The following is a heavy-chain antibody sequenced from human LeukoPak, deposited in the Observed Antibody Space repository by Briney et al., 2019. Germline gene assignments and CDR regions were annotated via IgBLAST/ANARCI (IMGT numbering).Heavy chain of an antibody. CDR2: IYSAGST. Sequence: GGSLRLSCAGPGFGVSSSYMSWVRQAPGEGLEWGSVIYSAGSTYYADSVKGRFTISRDNSKNTLYLQMNSLRAEDTAVYYCARPKIPTSREIYFDQWGQGTLVTVSS. D-gene: IGHD2-2*02. CDR3: ARPKIPTSREIYFDQ. V-gene: IGHV3-66*04. J-gene: IGHJ4*02. CDR1: GFGVSSSY.